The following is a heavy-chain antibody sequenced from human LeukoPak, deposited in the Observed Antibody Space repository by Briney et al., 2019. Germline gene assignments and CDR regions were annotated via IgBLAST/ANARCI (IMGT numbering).Heavy chain of an antibody. CDR3: ARGVRGSYGTDL. CDR2: INPAGSST. J-gene: IGHJ5*02. CDR1: GFTFTSDW. D-gene: IGHD1-26*01. Sequence: GGSMRLSCPASGFTFTSDWTHWDRQAPWQWLVWVSRINPAGSSTNYADSVKGRFTISRDNAMNTLYLHLNSLRAEDTAVYYCARGVRGSYGTDLWGQGTLVTVSS. V-gene: IGHV3-74*01.